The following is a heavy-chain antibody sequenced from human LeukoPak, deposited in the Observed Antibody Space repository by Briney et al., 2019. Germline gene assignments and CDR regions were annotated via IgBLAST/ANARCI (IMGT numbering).Heavy chain of an antibody. CDR1: GFTFSIYG. CDR3: VRDIDHNDFWCGYWPDAFDT. Sequence: GGSLRLSCAASGFTFSIYGMHWVRQAPGKGLEWVAVIWYDGSNEYYAASVRGRFTISRDNSRNTLYLQMNRLRVEDTAVYYCVRDIDHNDFWCGYWPDAFDTWGQGTKVSVSS. V-gene: IGHV3-33*01. J-gene: IGHJ3*02. CDR2: IWYDGSNE. D-gene: IGHD3-3*01.